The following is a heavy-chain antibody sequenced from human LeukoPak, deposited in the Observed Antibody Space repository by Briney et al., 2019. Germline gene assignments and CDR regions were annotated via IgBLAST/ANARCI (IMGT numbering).Heavy chain of an antibody. Sequence: PSETLSLTCTVSGGSISSSSYYWGWIRQPPGKGLEWIGSIYYSGSTYYNPSLKSRVTISVDTSKNQFSLKLSSVTAADTAVYYCAKGYYYDSNEEYYYYYDMDVWGQGTTVTVSS. D-gene: IGHD3-22*01. CDR2: IYYSGST. J-gene: IGHJ6*02. CDR1: GGSISSSSYY. CDR3: AKGYYYDSNEEYYYYYDMDV. V-gene: IGHV4-39*01.